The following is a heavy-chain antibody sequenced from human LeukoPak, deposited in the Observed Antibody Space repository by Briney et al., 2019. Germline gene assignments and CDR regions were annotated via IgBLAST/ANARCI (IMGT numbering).Heavy chain of an antibody. V-gene: IGHV1-3*01. Sequence: GASVKVSCKASGYTFTSYAMHWVRQAPGQRLEWMGWINAGNGNTKYSQKFQGRVTITRDTSASTAYMELSSLRSEDTAVYYCARDSERELYSSSWPNWFDPWGQRTLVTVSS. J-gene: IGHJ5*02. CDR1: GYTFTSYA. D-gene: IGHD6-13*01. CDR3: ARDSERELYSSSWPNWFDP. CDR2: INAGNGNT.